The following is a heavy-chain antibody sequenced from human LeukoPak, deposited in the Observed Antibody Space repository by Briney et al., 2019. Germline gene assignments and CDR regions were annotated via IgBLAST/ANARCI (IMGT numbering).Heavy chain of an antibody. CDR3: AKDQSLVPAAIWDGGLDP. V-gene: IGHV3-20*04. CDR2: INWNGGST. D-gene: IGHD2-2*02. J-gene: IGHJ5*02. CDR1: RFTFDDYG. Sequence: GGSLRLSCAASRFTFDDYGMSWVRQAPGKGLEWVSGINWNGGSTGYADSVKGRFTISRDNPKNTLYLQMNSLRAEDTAAYYCAKDQSLVPAAIWDGGLDPWGQGTLVTVSS.